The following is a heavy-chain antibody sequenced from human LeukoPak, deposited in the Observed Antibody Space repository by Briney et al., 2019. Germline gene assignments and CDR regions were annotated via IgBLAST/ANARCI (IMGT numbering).Heavy chain of an antibody. CDR2: IYHSGST. CDR3: ARGPYSYDSSGAFDI. D-gene: IGHD3-22*01. V-gene: IGHV4-4*02. J-gene: IGHJ3*02. CDR1: GGSISSSNW. Sequence: SGTLSLTCAVSGGSISSSNWWSWVRQSPGKGLEWIGEIYHSGSTNYNPSLKSRITISVDKSKNHFSLKLSSVTAADTAVYFCARGPYSYDSSGAFDIWGQGTMVTVSS.